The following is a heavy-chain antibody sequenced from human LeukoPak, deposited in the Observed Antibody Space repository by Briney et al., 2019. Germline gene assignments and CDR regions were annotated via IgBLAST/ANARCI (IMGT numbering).Heavy chain of an antibody. CDR1: GDSVSSYY. J-gene: IGHJ1*01. Sequence: SETLSLTCTVSGDSVSSYYWIWTPQPPGKGLEWIGYIHYSGSTNYNPSLKSRVTISGDTSKNQFSLKLSSVTAADTAVYYCAASPPVTDYFHHWGQGTLVTVSS. CDR3: AASPPVTDYFHH. CDR2: IHYSGST. V-gene: IGHV4-59*08.